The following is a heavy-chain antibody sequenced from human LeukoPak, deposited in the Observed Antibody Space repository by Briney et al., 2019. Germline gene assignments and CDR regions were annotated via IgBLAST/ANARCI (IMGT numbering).Heavy chain of an antibody. D-gene: IGHD6-19*01. CDR2: IYYTGAT. J-gene: IGHJ4*02. V-gene: IGHV4-59*08. CDR3: AKYGGSGWVIDY. Sequence: SETLSLTCTVSGGSISNDYWTWIRQPPGKGLGWIGYIYYTGATSYNPSLKSRVTISVDTSKNQFSLKLTSVTAADTAVYYCAKYGGSGWVIDYWGQGTLVTVSS. CDR1: GGSISNDY.